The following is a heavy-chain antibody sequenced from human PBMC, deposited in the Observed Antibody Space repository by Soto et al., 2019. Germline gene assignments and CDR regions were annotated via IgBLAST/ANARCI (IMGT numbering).Heavy chain of an antibody. D-gene: IGHD2-21*02. Sequence: QVQLVQSGAEVKKPGASVKVSCKASGYTFTRYALHWVRQAPGQRLEWMGWINAGNGNTKYSQTFQGRVTITRDTSASTAYMELSSLRAEYTAVYYCARSIVVVTAADYLGQGTLVTGSS. CDR2: INAGNGNT. J-gene: IGHJ4*02. V-gene: IGHV1-3*01. CDR3: ARSIVVVTAADY. CDR1: GYTFTRYA.